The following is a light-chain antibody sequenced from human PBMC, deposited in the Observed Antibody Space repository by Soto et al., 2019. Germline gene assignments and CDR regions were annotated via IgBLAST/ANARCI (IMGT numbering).Light chain of an antibody. V-gene: IGKV4-1*01. CDR2: WAS. Sequence: DIVMTQSPDSLAVSLGERATINSKSSQSVLYSPNNKNYLAWYQQKPGQPPKLLVYWASTRESGVPDRFSGSGSETDFTLTINSLQAEDVAVYYCQQYINAPQTFGQGTKVEIK. CDR1: QSVLYSPNNKNY. J-gene: IGKJ1*01. CDR3: QQYINAPQT.